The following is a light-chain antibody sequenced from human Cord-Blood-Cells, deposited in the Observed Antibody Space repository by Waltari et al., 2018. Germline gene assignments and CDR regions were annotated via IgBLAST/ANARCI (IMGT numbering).Light chain of an antibody. V-gene: IGKV1-33*01. CDR1: QDISNY. CDR3: QQYDNLPIT. CDR2: DAS. J-gene: IGKJ5*01. Sequence: DIQMTQSPSSLSASVGDRVTIPCQASQDISNYLNWYQQKPGEAPKLLIYDASNLETGVPSRFSGSGSGTDFTFTISSLQPEDIATYYCQQYDNLPITFGQGTRLEIK.